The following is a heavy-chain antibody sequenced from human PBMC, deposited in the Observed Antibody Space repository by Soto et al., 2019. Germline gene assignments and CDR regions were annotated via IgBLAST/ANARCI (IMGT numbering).Heavy chain of an antibody. CDR2: IYWDDDK. CDR1: GFSLSTSGVG. V-gene: IGHV2-5*02. J-gene: IGHJ4*02. Sequence: GSGPTLVNPTQTLTLTCTFSGFSLSTSGVGVSWIRQPPGKALEWLALIYWDDDKRYSPSLKTRLTISKDTSKNQVVLTMTNMDPVDTAMYYCARTHHPATVTYYFDYWGQGTLVTVSS. CDR3: ARTHHPATVTYYFDY. D-gene: IGHD4-4*01.